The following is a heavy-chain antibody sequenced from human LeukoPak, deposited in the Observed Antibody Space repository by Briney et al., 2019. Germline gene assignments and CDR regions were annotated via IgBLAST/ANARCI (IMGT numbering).Heavy chain of an antibody. J-gene: IGHJ4*02. Sequence: SETLSLTCTVSGGSISSYYWSWTRQPAGKGLEWIGRIYTSGSTNYNPSLKGRVTMSVDTSKNQFSLKLSSVTAADTAVYYCARVEPYYYGSGSPDYWGQGTLVTVSS. CDR3: ARVEPYYYGSGSPDY. V-gene: IGHV4-4*07. CDR1: GGSISSYY. D-gene: IGHD3-10*01. CDR2: IYTSGST.